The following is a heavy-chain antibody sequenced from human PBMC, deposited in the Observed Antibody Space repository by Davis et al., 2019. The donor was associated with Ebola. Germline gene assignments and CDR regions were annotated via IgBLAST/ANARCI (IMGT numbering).Heavy chain of an antibody. CDR1: GFTVSSNY. D-gene: IGHD6-6*01. CDR3: AKDITSEADY. Sequence: GESLKISCAASGFTVSSNYMSWVRQAPGKGLEWVSVIYSGGSTYYADSVKGRFTISRDNSKNTLYLQMNSLRAEDTAVYYCAKDITSEADYWGQGTLVTVSS. CDR2: IYSGGST. V-gene: IGHV3-53*01. J-gene: IGHJ4*02.